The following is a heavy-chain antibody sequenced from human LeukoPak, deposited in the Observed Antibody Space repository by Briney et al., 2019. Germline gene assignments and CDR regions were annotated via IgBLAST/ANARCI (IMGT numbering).Heavy chain of an antibody. D-gene: IGHD4-17*01. CDR1: GFTFSGYA. Sequence: QTGGSLRLSCAASGFTFSGYAMSWVRQAPGKGLEWVSAISGSGGSTYYADSVKGRFTISRDNSKNTLYLQMNSLRAKDTAVYYCAKDPLGRYGDSGNWFDPWGQGTLVTVSS. J-gene: IGHJ5*02. CDR3: AKDPLGRYGDSGNWFDP. V-gene: IGHV3-23*01. CDR2: ISGSGGST.